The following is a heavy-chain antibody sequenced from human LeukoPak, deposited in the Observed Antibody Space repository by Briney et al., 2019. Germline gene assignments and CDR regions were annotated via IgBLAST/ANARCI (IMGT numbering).Heavy chain of an antibody. CDR1: GFTFSSYA. V-gene: IGHV3-23*01. CDR2: ISGSGGST. Sequence: GGSLRLSCAASGFTFSSYAMSWVRQAPGKELEWVSAISGSGGSTYYADSVKGRFTISRDNSKNTLYLQMNSLRAEDTAVYYCAKISSGTSCYKIWGQGTLVTVSS. J-gene: IGHJ4*02. D-gene: IGHD2-2*02. CDR3: AKISSGTSCYKI.